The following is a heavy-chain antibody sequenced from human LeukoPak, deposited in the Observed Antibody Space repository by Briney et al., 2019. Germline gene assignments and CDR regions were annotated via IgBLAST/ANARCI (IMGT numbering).Heavy chain of an antibody. CDR2: ISYDGSNK. Sequence: GGSLRLSCAASGFTFSSYGMHWVRQAPGKGLEWVAVISYDGSNKYYADSVKGRFTISRDNSKNTLYLQMNSLRAEDTAVYYCARDFLDSSGWYEWFDPWGQGTLVTVSS. J-gene: IGHJ5*02. CDR1: GFTFSSYG. D-gene: IGHD6-19*01. V-gene: IGHV3-30*03. CDR3: ARDFLDSSGWYEWFDP.